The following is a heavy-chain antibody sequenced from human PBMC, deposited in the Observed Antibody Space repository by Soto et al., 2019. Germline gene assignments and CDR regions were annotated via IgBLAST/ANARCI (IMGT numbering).Heavy chain of an antibody. CDR2: INPNSGGT. V-gene: IGHV1-2*02. J-gene: IGHJ6*02. CDR1: GYTFTGYY. Sequence: QVQLVQSGAEVKKPGASVKVSCKASGYTFTGYYMHWVRQAPGQGLEWMGWINPNSGGTNYAQKFQGRVTMTRDTSISTAYMELSRLRSDDTAVYYCARGNYDFWSGDLRDYYYYGMDVWGQGTTVTVSS. D-gene: IGHD3-3*01. CDR3: ARGNYDFWSGDLRDYYYYGMDV.